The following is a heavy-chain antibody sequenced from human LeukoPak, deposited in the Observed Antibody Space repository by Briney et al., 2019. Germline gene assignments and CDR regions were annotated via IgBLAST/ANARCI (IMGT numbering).Heavy chain of an antibody. CDR1: GFTFSSYW. CDR3: AREEVMYYYDSSGYYQYFQH. Sequence: PGGSLRLSCAASGFTFSSYWMSWVRQAPGKGLEWVANIKQDGSEKYYVDSVKGRFTISRDNAKNSPYLQMNSLRAEDTAVYYCAREEVMYYYDSSGYYQYFQHWGQGTLVTVSS. CDR2: IKQDGSEK. V-gene: IGHV3-7*01. J-gene: IGHJ1*01. D-gene: IGHD3-22*01.